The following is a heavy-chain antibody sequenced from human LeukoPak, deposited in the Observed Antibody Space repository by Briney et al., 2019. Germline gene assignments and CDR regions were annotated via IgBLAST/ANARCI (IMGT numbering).Heavy chain of an antibody. CDR2: IYSGGST. CDR1: GVTVSSNY. D-gene: IGHD3-10*01. CDR3: ARDRYGSGSLYYYYYYMDV. Sequence: GGSLRLSCAASGVTVSSNYMSWVRQAPGKGLEWVSVIYSGGSTYYADSVKGRFTISRDNAKNSLYLQMNSLRAEDTAVYYCARDRYGSGSLYYYYYYMDVWGKGTTVTISS. J-gene: IGHJ6*03. V-gene: IGHV3-53*01.